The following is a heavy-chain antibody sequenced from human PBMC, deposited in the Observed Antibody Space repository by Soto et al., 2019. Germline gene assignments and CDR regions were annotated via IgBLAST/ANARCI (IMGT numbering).Heavy chain of an antibody. CDR3: ANLDPTIVVVTATDY. CDR2: INHSGST. D-gene: IGHD2-21*02. V-gene: IGHV4-34*01. CDR1: GGSFSGYY. J-gene: IGHJ4*02. Sequence: SETLSLTCAVYGGSFSGYYWSWIRQPPGEGLEWIGEINHSGSTNYNPSLKSRVTISVDTSKNQFSLKLSSVTAADTAVYYCANLDPTIVVVTATDYWGQGTLVTVSS.